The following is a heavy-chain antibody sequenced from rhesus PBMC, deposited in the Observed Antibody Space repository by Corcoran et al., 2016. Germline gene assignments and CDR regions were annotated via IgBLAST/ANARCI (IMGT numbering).Heavy chain of an antibody. CDR3: ARQRYGNYGLDS. CDR1: GFTFSDDY. Sequence: EVQLVESGGGLVQPGGSLRLSCVASGFTFSDDYMEWVRQAPGKGLEWVSSISNGGGSTTLYPDSVKGRFIISRDNAKNTLYLQMNSLRAEDTAVYYCARQRYGNYGLDSWGQGVVVTVSS. CDR2: ISNGGGSTT. D-gene: IGHD4-29*01. V-gene: IGHV3-110*02. J-gene: IGHJ6*01.